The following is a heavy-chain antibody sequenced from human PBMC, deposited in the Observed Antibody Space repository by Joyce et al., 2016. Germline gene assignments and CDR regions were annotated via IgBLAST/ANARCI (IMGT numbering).Heavy chain of an antibody. Sequence: QVQLQQWGAGLLKPSETLSLTCAVYGGSFSGYYWSWLRQPPGKGLEWIGESNHSGSTNYNPSLKSRVTISVDASKNQFSLKLSYVTAADTAVYYCARGPRSNWGLVWFDPWGQGTLVTVSS. J-gene: IGHJ5*02. CDR3: ARGPRSNWGLVWFDP. CDR1: GGSFSGYY. V-gene: IGHV4-34*01. CDR2: SNHSGST. D-gene: IGHD7-27*01.